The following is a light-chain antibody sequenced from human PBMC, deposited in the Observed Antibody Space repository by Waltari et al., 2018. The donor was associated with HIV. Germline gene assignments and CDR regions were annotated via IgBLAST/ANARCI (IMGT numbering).Light chain of an antibody. CDR1: SSDVGGYTY. Sequence: QSALTQPASVYGSPGQSIPISCTGTSSDVGGYTYVSWYQKHPGKAPKLMIYDVSNRPAGVSNRFSGSKSGNTASLTISGLQAEDEADYYCSSYTSSSTLVVFGGGTNLTVL. CDR2: DVS. J-gene: IGLJ2*01. V-gene: IGLV2-14*03. CDR3: SSYTSSSTLVV.